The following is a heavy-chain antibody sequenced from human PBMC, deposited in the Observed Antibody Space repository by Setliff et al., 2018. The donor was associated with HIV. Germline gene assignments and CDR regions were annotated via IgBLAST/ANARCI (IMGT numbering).Heavy chain of an antibody. Sequence: TSETLSLTCTVSGGSITSSTYYWDWIRQPPGKGLEWIGRIFYSGSTYYNPSVKSRVTISIDTSKNQFSLRLSSVTAADTAVYYCARDHKYYYDSSGLDYWGQGTLVTVSS. V-gene: IGHV4-39*07. CDR1: GGSITSSTYY. CDR3: ARDHKYYYDSSGLDY. J-gene: IGHJ4*02. CDR2: IFYSGST. D-gene: IGHD3-22*01.